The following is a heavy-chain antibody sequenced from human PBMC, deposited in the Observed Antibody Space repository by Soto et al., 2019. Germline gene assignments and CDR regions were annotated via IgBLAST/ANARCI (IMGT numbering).Heavy chain of an antibody. V-gene: IGHV4-34*01. Sequence: QVQLQQWGAGLLKPSETLSLTCAVYGWSFSGYYWSWIRQPPGKGLEWIGEINHSGSTNYNPSLKXRVTISVATSKNQFSLKLSSVTAADTAVYYCARAYGGNVFDYWGQGTLVTVSS. J-gene: IGHJ4*02. CDR2: INHSGST. D-gene: IGHD4-17*01. CDR1: GWSFSGYY. CDR3: ARAYGGNVFDY.